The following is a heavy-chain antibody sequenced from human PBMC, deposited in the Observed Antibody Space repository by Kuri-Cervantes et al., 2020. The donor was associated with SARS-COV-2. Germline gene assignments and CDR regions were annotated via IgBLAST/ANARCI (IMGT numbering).Heavy chain of an antibody. CDR1: GGSFSGYY. CDR2: INHSGST. D-gene: IGHD2-2*01. J-gene: IGHJ6*03. V-gene: IGHV4-34*01. Sequence: SETLSLTCAVYGGSFSGYYWSWIRQPPGKGLEWIGEINHSGSTNYNPSLKSRVTISVDTSKNQFPLKLSSVTAADTAVYYCAGSSKYYYYMDVWGKGTTVPSP. CDR3: AGSSKYYYYMDV.